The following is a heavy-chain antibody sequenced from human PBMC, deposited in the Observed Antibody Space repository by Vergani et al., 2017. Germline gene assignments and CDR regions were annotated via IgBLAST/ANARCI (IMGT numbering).Heavy chain of an antibody. Sequence: QVQLQESGPGLVKPSETLSLTCTVSGGSISSHYWSWIRQPPGKGLEWIGEINHSGSTNYNPSLKSRVTISVDTSKNQFSLKLSSVTAADTAVYYCAREGSGSPWGQGTLVTVSS. D-gene: IGHD3-10*01. J-gene: IGHJ4*02. CDR1: GGSISSHY. V-gene: IGHV4-59*11. CDR3: AREGSGSP. CDR2: INHSGST.